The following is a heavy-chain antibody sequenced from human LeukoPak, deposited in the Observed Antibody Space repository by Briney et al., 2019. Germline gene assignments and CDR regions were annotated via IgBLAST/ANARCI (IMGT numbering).Heavy chain of an antibody. D-gene: IGHD5-24*01. CDR3: ARWLQLVPDAFDI. CDR2: IYSGGST. V-gene: IGHV3-66*01. CDR1: GFTVSSNY. Sequence: GGSLRLSCAASGFTVSSNYMSWVRQAPGKGLEWVLVIYSGGSTYYADSVKGRFTISRDNSKNTLYLQMNSLRAEDTAVYYCARWLQLVPDAFDIWGQGTMVTVSS. J-gene: IGHJ3*02.